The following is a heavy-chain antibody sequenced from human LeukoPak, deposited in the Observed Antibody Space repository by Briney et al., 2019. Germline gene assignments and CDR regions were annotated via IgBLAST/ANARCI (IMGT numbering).Heavy chain of an antibody. D-gene: IGHD3-10*01. J-gene: IGHJ3*02. CDR3: ARPGITAFDI. CDR1: GFTFSSYW. V-gene: IGHV3-48*01. CDR2: ISSSGSIT. Sequence: GGSLRLSCAASGFTFSSYWMTWVRQGPGKGLEWVSHISSSGSITYYGDSVKGRITISRDNAKNSVSLYMNSLRAEDSAVYYCARPGITAFDIWGQGTMVTVSS.